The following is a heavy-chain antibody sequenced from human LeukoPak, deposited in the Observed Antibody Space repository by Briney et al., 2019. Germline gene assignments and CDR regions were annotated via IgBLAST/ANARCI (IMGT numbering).Heavy chain of an antibody. CDR1: GFTFSSYA. Sequence: GGSLRLSCAASGFTFSSYAMHWVRQAPGKGLEWVAVISYDGSNKYYADSVKGRFTISRDNSKNTLHLQMNSLRAEDTAIYYCAKQAYDSPRTDFDYWGQGTLVTVSS. V-gene: IGHV3-30-3*02. D-gene: IGHD3-22*01. CDR3: AKQAYDSPRTDFDY. J-gene: IGHJ4*02. CDR2: ISYDGSNK.